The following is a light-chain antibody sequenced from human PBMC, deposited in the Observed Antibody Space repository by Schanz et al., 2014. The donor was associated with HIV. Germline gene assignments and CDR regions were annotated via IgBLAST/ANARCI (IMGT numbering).Light chain of an antibody. CDR3: GTWDSSLSAWV. CDR2: DSN. J-gene: IGLJ3*02. CDR1: SSNIGNNY. V-gene: IGLV1-51*01. Sequence: QSVLTQPPSVSAAPGQKVTISCSGSSSNIGNNYVSWYQQVPGRAPKLLIYDSNKRPSGIPDRFSASKSATSATLGITGLQGGDEADYYCGTWDSSLSAWVFGGGTKLTVL.